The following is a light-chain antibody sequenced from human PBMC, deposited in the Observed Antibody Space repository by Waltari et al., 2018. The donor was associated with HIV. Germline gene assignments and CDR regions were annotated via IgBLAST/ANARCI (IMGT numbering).Light chain of an antibody. J-gene: IGLJ2*01. Sequence: SALTQPASVSGSPGQSVPIPCPGTSSAFDLPNFPSWSHQHPGKAPQLIISGVNSRPSGISSRFSASKSGDTAALTISGLQSGDEADYYCTTYTAKDSLLIGSGTKLTVL. CDR1: SSAFDLPNF. V-gene: IGLV2-14*01. CDR3: TTYTAKDSLL. CDR2: GVN.